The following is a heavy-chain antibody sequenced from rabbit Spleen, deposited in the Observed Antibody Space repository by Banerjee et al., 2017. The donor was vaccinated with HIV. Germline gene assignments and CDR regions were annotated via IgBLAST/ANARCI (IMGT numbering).Heavy chain of an antibody. Sequence: QEQVIESGGGLVQPGGSLKLSCKASGFDFSSYGVSWVRQAPGKGLEWIGYIDPVFGITYYANWVNGRFSISSHNAQNTLYLQLNSLTAADTATYFCARVGGVGVYGYATLWGQGTLVTVS. J-gene: IGHJ4*01. CDR1: GFDFSSYG. D-gene: IGHD6-1*01. CDR2: IDPVFGIT. V-gene: IGHV1S47*01. CDR3: ARVGGVGVYGYATL.